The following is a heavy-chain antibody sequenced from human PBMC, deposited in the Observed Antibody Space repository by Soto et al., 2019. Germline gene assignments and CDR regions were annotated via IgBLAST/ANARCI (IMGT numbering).Heavy chain of an antibody. V-gene: IGHV3-53*01. CDR2: IYSGGST. J-gene: IGHJ4*02. CDR1: GFTVSSNY. D-gene: IGHD5-12*01. CDR3: ASGRDGYNNFDY. Sequence: EVQLVESGGGLIQPGGSLRLSCAASGFTVSSNYMSWVRQAPGKGLVWVSVIYSGGSTYYADSVKGRFTITRDNSKNTLYLQMNSLRAEDTAVYYCASGRDGYNNFDYWGQGTLVTVSS.